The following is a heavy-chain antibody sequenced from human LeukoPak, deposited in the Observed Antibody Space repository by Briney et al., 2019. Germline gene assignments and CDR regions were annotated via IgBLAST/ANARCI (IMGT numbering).Heavy chain of an antibody. Sequence: SETLSLTCTVSGGSISSYYWSWIRQPPGKGLEWIGYIYYSGSTNYNPSLKSRVTISVDTSKNQFSLKLGSVTAADTAVYYCARVTYYYDSSGYYLGDYYYYYMDVWGKGTTVTISS. J-gene: IGHJ6*03. CDR3: ARVTYYYDSSGYYLGDYYYYYMDV. V-gene: IGHV4-59*01. CDR2: IYYSGST. CDR1: GGSISSYY. D-gene: IGHD3-22*01.